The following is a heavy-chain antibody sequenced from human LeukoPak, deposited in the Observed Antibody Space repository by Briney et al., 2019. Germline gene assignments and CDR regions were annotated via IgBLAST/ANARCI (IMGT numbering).Heavy chain of an antibody. CDR2: IRANADST. CDR1: GFSFSSNT. D-gene: IGHD6-19*01. J-gene: IGHJ4*02. V-gene: IGHV3-23*01. Sequence: GGSLRLSCAGSGFSFSSNTMSWVRQAPGRGLEWVSAIRANADSTYYADSVKGRFTISRDNSKNTLYLQMNSLRAEDTALYYCAKVGGWLVFDDWGQGTPVTVSS. CDR3: AKVGGWLVFDD.